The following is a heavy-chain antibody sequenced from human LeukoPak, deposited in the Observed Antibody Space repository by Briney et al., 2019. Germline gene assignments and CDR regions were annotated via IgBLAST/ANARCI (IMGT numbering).Heavy chain of an antibody. J-gene: IGHJ3*02. V-gene: IGHV3-23*01. CDR3: AKPVTGASLGAFDI. CDR2: LTGSGGTT. D-gene: IGHD6-19*01. CDR1: GFTFSNYA. Sequence: GGSLRLSCAASGFTFSNYAMSWVRQAPGRGLEWVSGLTGSGGTTYYADSVEGRFTISRDNSENTPYLQMNSLRAEDTAVYYCAKPVTGASLGAFDIWGQGTMVTVSS.